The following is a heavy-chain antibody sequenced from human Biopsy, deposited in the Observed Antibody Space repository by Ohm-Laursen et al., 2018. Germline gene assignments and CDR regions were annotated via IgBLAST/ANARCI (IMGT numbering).Heavy chain of an antibody. CDR2: IYPGGST. D-gene: IGHD3-22*01. CDR3: ASVVLGPTNDAFDL. CDR1: GGDINNYY. V-gene: IGHV4-4*07. Sequence: GTLSLTCNVSGGDINNYYWSWIRQPAGKGLEWIGRIYPGGSTNYNPSLKSRFTMSVDTSKKQLSLGLRSVTAANTAMYYCASVVLGPTNDAFDLWGQGTMVVVS. J-gene: IGHJ3*01.